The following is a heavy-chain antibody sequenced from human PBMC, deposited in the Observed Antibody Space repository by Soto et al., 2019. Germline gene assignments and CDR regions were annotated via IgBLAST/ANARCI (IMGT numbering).Heavy chain of an antibody. Sequence: QVQLQESGPGLVKPSQTLSLTCTVSGGSISSGGYYWSWIRQHPGKGLEWIGYIYYSGSTYYNPCXKSRVTISVDXXKXQXLLKLSSVTAADTAVYYCARDAAARPYYYYYYGMDVWGQGTTVTVSS. V-gene: IGHV4-31*03. D-gene: IGHD6-6*01. CDR1: GGSISSGGYY. CDR3: ARDAAARPYYYYYYGMDV. J-gene: IGHJ6*02. CDR2: IYYSGST.